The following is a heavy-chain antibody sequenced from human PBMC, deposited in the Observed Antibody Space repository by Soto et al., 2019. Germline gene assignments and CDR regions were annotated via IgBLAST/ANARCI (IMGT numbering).Heavy chain of an antibody. J-gene: IGHJ6*02. CDR1: GFTFDDYA. CDR2: ILWDSGSR. CDR3: VPEIRVARTEGDYCGMDF. D-gene: IGHD5-12*01. Sequence: EVQLVESGGALVQPGRSLRLSCEASGFTFDDYAMYWVRQAPGKGLEWVSSILWDSGSRGYAESVEGRFTISRDNAKNSLYLQMDGLRAEDTAIYYCVPEIRVARTEGDYCGMDFWGQGTTVIVSS. V-gene: IGHV3-9*01.